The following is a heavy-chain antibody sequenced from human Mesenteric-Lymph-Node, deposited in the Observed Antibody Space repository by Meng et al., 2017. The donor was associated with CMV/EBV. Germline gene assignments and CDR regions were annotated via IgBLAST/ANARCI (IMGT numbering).Heavy chain of an antibody. CDR3: ASRDLENCSGADCPNSFDS. D-gene: IGHD2-21*02. CDR1: SYG. V-gene: IGHV1-18*04. Sequence: SYGMAWVRQAPGQGLEWMAWISPYNGQTRYAQKFEGRVTVTKGTSTNTVYMEMRGLRSDDTAVYYCASRDLENCSGADCPNSFDSWGQGTLVTVSS. J-gene: IGHJ4*02. CDR2: ISPYNGQT.